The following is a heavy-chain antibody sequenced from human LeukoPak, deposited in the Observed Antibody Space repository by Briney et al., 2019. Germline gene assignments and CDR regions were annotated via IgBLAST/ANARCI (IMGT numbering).Heavy chain of an antibody. CDR1: GFTFSSYS. V-gene: IGHV3-21*04. CDR3: AKAGYGSGSYYDS. D-gene: IGHD3-10*01. Sequence: GGSLRLSCAASGFTFSSYSMNWVRQAPGKGLEWVSSISSSSSYIYYADSVKGRFTISRDNAKNSLYLQMNSLRAEDTAIYYCAKAGYGSGSYYDSWGQGTLVTVSS. CDR2: ISSSSSYI. J-gene: IGHJ4*02.